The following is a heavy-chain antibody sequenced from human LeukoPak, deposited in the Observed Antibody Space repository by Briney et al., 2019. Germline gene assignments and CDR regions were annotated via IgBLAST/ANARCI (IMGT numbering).Heavy chain of an antibody. V-gene: IGHV4-59*01. CDR1: GGSICSYY. CDR2: IYYSGST. CDR3: ARSGGYYPARNWFDP. J-gene: IGHJ5*02. D-gene: IGHD3-22*01. Sequence: SETLSLTXTVSGGSICSYYWSWIRQPPGKGLEWIGYIYYSGSTNYNPSLKSRVTISVDTSKNQFSLKLSSVTAADTAVYYCARSGGYYPARNWFDPWGQGTLVTVSS.